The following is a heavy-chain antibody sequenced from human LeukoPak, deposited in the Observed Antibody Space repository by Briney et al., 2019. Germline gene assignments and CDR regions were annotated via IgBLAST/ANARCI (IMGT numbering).Heavy chain of an antibody. CDR3: ARHLPGYSNTWPGP. V-gene: IGHV4-59*08. CDR2: IYYSGST. Sequence: SETLSLTCTVSGGSISSYYWSWIRQPPGKGLEWIGYIYYSGSTYYNPSLKSRVTISVDTSKNQFSLKLRSVTAADTAVYYCARHLPGYSNTWPGPWGQGTLVTVSS. CDR1: GGSISSYY. J-gene: IGHJ5*02. D-gene: IGHD4-11*01.